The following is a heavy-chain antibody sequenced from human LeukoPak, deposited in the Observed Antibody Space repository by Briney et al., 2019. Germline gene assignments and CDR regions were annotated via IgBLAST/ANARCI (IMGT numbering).Heavy chain of an antibody. CDR1: GFTFSTYG. Sequence: GRSLRLSCAASGFTFSTYGIHWVRLAPGKGLEWVAVISDDGTRKYYADSVQGRFTISRDNSRNTLYLQMNSLRAEDMAVYYCAREFSGYAFDIWGQGTMVTVSS. D-gene: IGHD5-12*01. J-gene: IGHJ3*02. CDR3: AREFSGYAFDI. CDR2: ISDDGTRK. V-gene: IGHV3-30*03.